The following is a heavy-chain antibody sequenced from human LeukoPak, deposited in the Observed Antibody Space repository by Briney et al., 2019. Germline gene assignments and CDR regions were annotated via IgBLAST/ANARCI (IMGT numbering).Heavy chain of an antibody. Sequence: PGGSLRLSCAASGFTFNDYALNWVRQAPGKGLEWVSVISGSGGSTYYADSVKGRFTISRDNSKNTLYLQMNSLRAEDTAVYFCAKASHQWLVRYYFDYWGQGTLSPSPQ. D-gene: IGHD6-19*01. V-gene: IGHV3-23*01. J-gene: IGHJ4*02. CDR1: GFTFNDYA. CDR3: AKASHQWLVRYYFDY. CDR2: ISGSGGST.